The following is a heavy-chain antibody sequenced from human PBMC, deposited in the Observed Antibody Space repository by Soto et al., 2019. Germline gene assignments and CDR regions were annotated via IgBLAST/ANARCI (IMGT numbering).Heavy chain of an antibody. CDR1: GFTFSNAW. CDR3: TSLLDYDILTGYYSLFDY. V-gene: IGHV3-15*07. D-gene: IGHD3-9*01. Sequence: EVQLVESGGGLVKPGGSLRLSCAASGFTFSNAWMNWVRQAPGKGLEWVGRIKSKTDGGTTDYAAPVKGRFTISRDDSKNTLYLQTNSLKAEDTAVYYCTSLLDYDILTGYYSLFDYWGQGTLVTVSS. CDR2: IKSKTDGGTT. J-gene: IGHJ4*02.